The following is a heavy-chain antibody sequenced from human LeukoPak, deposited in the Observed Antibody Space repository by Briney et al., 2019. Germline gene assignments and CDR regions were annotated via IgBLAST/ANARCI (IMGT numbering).Heavy chain of an antibody. Sequence: GGSLRLSCAASGFSFSNAWMSWVRQAPGEGLQWVGRFKSNADGGTIDYAAPVRGRFTISRDDSKSTLYLQMNSLKTEDTAVYYCTTDGYSGYDEAGYWGQGTQVTVSS. V-gene: IGHV3-15*01. CDR1: GFSFSNAW. J-gene: IGHJ4*02. D-gene: IGHD5-12*01. CDR3: TTDGYSGYDEAGY. CDR2: FKSNADGGTI.